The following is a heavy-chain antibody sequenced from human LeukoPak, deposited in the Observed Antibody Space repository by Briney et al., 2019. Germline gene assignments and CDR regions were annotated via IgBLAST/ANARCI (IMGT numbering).Heavy chain of an antibody. CDR2: ITTSSSTI. Sequence: GGSLRLSCAASEFTSSSYSMNWVRQAPGKGLEWVSYITTSSSTISYADSVKGRFTSSRDNAKNSLYLQMNSLRAEDTAVYYCARGGLNYYYYYMDVWGKGTTVTVS. D-gene: IGHD3-10*01. CDR1: EFTSSSYS. CDR3: ARGGLNYYYYYMDV. J-gene: IGHJ6*03. V-gene: IGHV3-48*01.